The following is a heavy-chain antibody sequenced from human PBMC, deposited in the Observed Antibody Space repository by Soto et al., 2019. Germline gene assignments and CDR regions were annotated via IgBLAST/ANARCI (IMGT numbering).Heavy chain of an antibody. Sequence: QVQLVESGGGVVQPGTSLRLSCVGSGFTFRSYVIHWVRQAPGKGLEWVALTSYDGSNNFYGDSVKGRFTISRDNSRNTVELQMDSLRVEDTSLYYCVRWGTTGGLDVWGQGTLVSVSS. CDR1: GFTFRSYV. J-gene: IGHJ4*02. CDR2: TSYDGSNN. CDR3: VRWGTTGGLDV. V-gene: IGHV3-33*05. D-gene: IGHD3-16*01.